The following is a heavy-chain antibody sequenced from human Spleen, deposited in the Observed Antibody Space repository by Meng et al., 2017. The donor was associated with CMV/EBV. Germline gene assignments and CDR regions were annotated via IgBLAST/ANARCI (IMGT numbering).Heavy chain of an antibody. V-gene: IGHV1-69*05. CDR1: VASFSSYV. CDR2: IIPIFGTA. J-gene: IGHJ4*02. Sequence: SCKASVASFSSYVIRWVRQAPGQGLWWMGGIIPIFGTANYAQKFQGRVTITTDESTSTAYMELSSLRSEDTAVYYCASHIVGATSFDYWGQGTLVTVSS. D-gene: IGHD1-26*01. CDR3: ASHIVGATSFDY.